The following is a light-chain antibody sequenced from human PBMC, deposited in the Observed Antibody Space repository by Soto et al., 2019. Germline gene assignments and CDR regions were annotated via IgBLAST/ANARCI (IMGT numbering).Light chain of an antibody. CDR1: SSDVGSYNL. Sequence: QSVLTQPASVSGSPGQSITISCTGTSSDVGSYNLVSWYQQHPGKAPKLMIYEGSKRPSGVSNRFSGSKSGNTASLTISGLQAEDEADYYCCSYAGSSPVFGGGTKVPS. CDR3: CSYAGSSPV. CDR2: EGS. J-gene: IGLJ2*01. V-gene: IGLV2-23*01.